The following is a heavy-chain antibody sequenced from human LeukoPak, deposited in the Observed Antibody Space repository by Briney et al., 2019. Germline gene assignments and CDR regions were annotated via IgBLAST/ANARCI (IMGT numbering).Heavy chain of an antibody. J-gene: IGHJ6*03. V-gene: IGHV1-69*13. Sequence: VASVKVSCMASLGSFSSYAISGVRQAPGQGLEWMGGIIPIFVTANYAQKFQGRVTITADESTSTAYMELSSLRSEETAVYYCATGVGNMVRGVSRYYYYMDVWGKGTTVTISS. CDR1: LGSFSSYA. CDR2: IIPIFVTA. D-gene: IGHD3-10*01. CDR3: ATGVGNMVRGVSRYYYYMDV.